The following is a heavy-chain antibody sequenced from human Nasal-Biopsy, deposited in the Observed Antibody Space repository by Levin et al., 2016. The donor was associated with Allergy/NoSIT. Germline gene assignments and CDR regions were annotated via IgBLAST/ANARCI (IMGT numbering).Heavy chain of an antibody. CDR2: LSNDGSQK. J-gene: IGHJ4*02. CDR1: GFTFRDYT. Sequence: GGPLRLSCAASGFTFRDYTMQWVRQAPGKGLDWVAFLSNDGSQKYYADSVKGRFTISRDNSKNTLYLQMNTLRAEDTAVYYCAKDGSMGRGYTITYYFDVWGQGTLVTVSS. V-gene: IGHV3-30*04. CDR3: AKDGSMGRGYTITYYFDV. D-gene: IGHD5-18*01.